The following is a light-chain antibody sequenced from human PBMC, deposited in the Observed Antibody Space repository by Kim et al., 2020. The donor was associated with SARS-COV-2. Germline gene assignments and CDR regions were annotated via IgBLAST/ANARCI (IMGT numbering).Light chain of an antibody. CDR1: EWGNKY. J-gene: IGLJ2*01. Sequence: VFPGPTDSITCSGDEWGNKYTSWYQQKPGQAPVLVMYQDSKRPSGIPERFSGSNSGNTATLTISGTQAMDEADYYCQAWDSSTAVVFGGGTQLTVL. CDR2: QDS. CDR3: QAWDSSTAVV. V-gene: IGLV3-1*01.